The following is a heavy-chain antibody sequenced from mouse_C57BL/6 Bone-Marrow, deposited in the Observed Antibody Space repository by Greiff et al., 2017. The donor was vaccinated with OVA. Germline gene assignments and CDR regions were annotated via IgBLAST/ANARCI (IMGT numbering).Heavy chain of an antibody. V-gene: IGHV1-69*01. J-gene: IGHJ4*01. CDR3: ARGGNYDAMDD. Sequence: VQLQQPGAELVMPGASVKLSCKASGYTFTSYWMHWVKQRPGQGLEWIGEIDPSDSYPNYNPKFKGKSTLTVDKSSSTAYMQLSSLTSEDSAVYYCARGGNYDAMDDWGQGTSVTVSS. CDR1: GYTFTSYW. CDR2: IDPSDSYP.